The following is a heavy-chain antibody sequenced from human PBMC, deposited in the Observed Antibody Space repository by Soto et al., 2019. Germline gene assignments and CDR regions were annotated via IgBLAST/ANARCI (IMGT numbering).Heavy chain of an antibody. CDR1: GYIFTNFY. V-gene: IGHV1-46*03. D-gene: IGHD6-6*01. Sequence: QVQLVQPGAEVKKPGASVKFSCKASGYIFTNFYIHWVRQAPGHGLEWIGIINPNGGSTNYAQNFQGRVTMTRDTSTSTVYMDLSSRRSEDTAVYYCTSGLASGEYWGQGTLITVSS. CDR3: TSGLASGEY. J-gene: IGHJ4*02. CDR2: INPNGGST.